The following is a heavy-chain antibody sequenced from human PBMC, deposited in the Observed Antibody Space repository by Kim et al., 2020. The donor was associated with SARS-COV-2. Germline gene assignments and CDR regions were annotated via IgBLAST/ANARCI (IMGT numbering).Heavy chain of an antibody. J-gene: IGHJ4*02. Sequence: GGSLRLSCKTSGFTFSDYAMHWVRQRPEKGLEWVSGIILDSGHIEYADYVRGRFSISRDNAKNSLYLQMSSLRLEDTALYYCAKDVGPGAVAIGYWGQG. CDR2: IILDSGHI. V-gene: IGHV3-9*01. CDR1: GFTFSDYA. CDR3: AKDVGPGAVAIGY. D-gene: IGHD2-15*01.